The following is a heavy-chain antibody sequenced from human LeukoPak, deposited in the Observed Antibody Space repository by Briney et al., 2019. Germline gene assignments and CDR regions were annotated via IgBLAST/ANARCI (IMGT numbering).Heavy chain of an antibody. CDR2: IYSGGST. CDR3: ASGEYSSSWYFPFDY. V-gene: IGHV3-53*01. Sequence: GGSLRLSCAASGFTVSSNYMSWVRQAPGKGLEWVSVIYSGGSTYYADSVKGRFTISRDNSKNTLYLQMNSLRAEDTAVYYCASGEYSSSWYFPFDYWGQGTLVTVSS. D-gene: IGHD6-13*01. J-gene: IGHJ4*02. CDR1: GFTVSSNY.